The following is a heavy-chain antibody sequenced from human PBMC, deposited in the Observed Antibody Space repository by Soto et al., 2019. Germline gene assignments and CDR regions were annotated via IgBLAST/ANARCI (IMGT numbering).Heavy chain of an antibody. V-gene: IGHV1-2*04. CDR2: INPNSGGT. Sequence: ASVKVSCKASGYTFTGYYMHWVRQAPGQGLEWMGWINPNSGGTNYAQKFQGWVTMTRDTSISTAYMELSRLRSDDTAVYYCARSGGYSYGLLEPYYYYGMDVWGQGTTVTVSS. CDR3: ARSGGYSYGLLEPYYYYGMDV. CDR1: GYTFTGYY. D-gene: IGHD5-18*01. J-gene: IGHJ6*02.